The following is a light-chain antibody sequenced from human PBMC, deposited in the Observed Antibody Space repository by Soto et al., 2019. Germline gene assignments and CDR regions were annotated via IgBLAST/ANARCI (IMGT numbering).Light chain of an antibody. CDR2: AAS. Sequence: DIQMTQSPSTLPASVGYIVTITCRASQSISSYLNWYQQKPGKAPKLLIYAASSLQSGVPSRFSGSGSGTDFTLTISSLQPEDFAAYYCQQSYSTPLTFGGGTKVDIK. CDR1: QSISSY. CDR3: QQSYSTPLT. V-gene: IGKV1-39*01. J-gene: IGKJ4*01.